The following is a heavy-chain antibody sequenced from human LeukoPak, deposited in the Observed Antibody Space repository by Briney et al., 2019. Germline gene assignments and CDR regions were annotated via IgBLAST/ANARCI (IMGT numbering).Heavy chain of an antibody. D-gene: IGHD3-22*01. CDR1: GDSISSSY. J-gene: IGHJ4*02. CDR3: ARGYYDRSGSSNPFDS. CDR2: VHYTEKT. Sequence: KPSETLSLTCTVSGDSISSSYWSWIRQPPGKRLEWVGYVHYTEKTNYNPSLNNRATISVDMSKNQFSLTLTSVTVADTAMYYCARGYYDRSGSSNPFDSWGQGTLVTVSA. V-gene: IGHV4-59*01.